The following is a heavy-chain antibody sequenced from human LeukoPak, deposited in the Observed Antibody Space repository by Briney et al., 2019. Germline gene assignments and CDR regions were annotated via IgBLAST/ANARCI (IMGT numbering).Heavy chain of an antibody. Sequence: PSETLSLTCAVSGYSISSGYYWGWIRQPPGKGLEWIGSIYHSGSTYYNPSLKSRVTISVDTSKNQFSLKLSSVTAADTAVYYCASSYSSRAQNYYYYYMDVWGKGTTVTVSS. D-gene: IGHD2-15*01. V-gene: IGHV4-38-2*01. J-gene: IGHJ6*03. CDR3: ASSYSSRAQNYYYYYMDV. CDR1: GYSISSGYY. CDR2: IYHSGST.